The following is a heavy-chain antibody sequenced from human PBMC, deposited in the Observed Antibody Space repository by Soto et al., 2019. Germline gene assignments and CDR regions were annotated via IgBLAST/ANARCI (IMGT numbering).Heavy chain of an antibody. V-gene: IGHV4-61*01. CDR2: IYYSGST. Sequence: QVQLQESGPGLVKPSETLSLTCTVSGGSVSSGSYYWSWIRQPPGKGLEWFGYIYYSGSTNYNPSLQSRVTISVDTSKHQFSLKLSSVTAADTAVYYCAREVYCSSTSCYEEGWFDPWGQGTLVTVSS. CDR1: GGSVSSGSYY. J-gene: IGHJ5*02. CDR3: AREVYCSSTSCYEEGWFDP. D-gene: IGHD2-2*01.